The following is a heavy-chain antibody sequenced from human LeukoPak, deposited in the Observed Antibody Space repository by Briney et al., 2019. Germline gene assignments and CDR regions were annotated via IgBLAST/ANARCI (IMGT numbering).Heavy chain of an antibody. CDR1: GYTFTIYD. Sequence: ASVKVSCKASGYTFTIYDINWVRQATGQGLEWMGWMNPNSGNTGYAQKFQGRVTMTRNTSISTAYMELSSLRSEDTAVYYCARGGDMATIPHLYYFDYWAREPWSPSPQ. CDR2: MNPNSGNT. D-gene: IGHD5-24*01. J-gene: IGHJ4*02. CDR3: ARGGDMATIPHLYYFDY. V-gene: IGHV1-8*01.